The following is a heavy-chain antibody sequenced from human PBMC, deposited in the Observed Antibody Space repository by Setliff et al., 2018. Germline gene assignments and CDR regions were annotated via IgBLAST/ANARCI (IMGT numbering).Heavy chain of an antibody. D-gene: IGHD3-3*01. CDR3: ARGGKILEWLYAHDY. Sequence: PSETLSLTCTVSGGSISSSSYYWGWIRQPPGKGLEWIGSIYYSGSTYYNPSLKSRVTISVDTSKNQFSLKLRSVTAADTAVYYCARGGKILEWLYAHDYWGRGTLVTVSS. V-gene: IGHV4-39*07. CDR2: IYYSGST. CDR1: GGSISSSSYY. J-gene: IGHJ4*02.